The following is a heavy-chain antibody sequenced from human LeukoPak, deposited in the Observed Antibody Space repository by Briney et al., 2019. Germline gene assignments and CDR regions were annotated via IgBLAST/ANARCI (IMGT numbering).Heavy chain of an antibody. Sequence: SVKVSCKASGGTFSSYAISWVRQAPGQGLEWMGGIIPIFGTANYAQKFQGRVTITADEPTSTAYMELSSLRSEDTAVYYCARESDYYGSGSFFDYWGQGTLVTVSS. V-gene: IGHV1-69*01. J-gene: IGHJ4*02. D-gene: IGHD3-10*01. CDR3: ARESDYYGSGSFFDY. CDR1: GGTFSSYA. CDR2: IIPIFGTA.